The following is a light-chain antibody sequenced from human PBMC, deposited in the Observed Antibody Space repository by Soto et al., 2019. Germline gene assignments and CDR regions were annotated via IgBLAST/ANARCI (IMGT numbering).Light chain of an antibody. CDR3: SSYAGNHSRLL. J-gene: IGLJ2*01. V-gene: IGLV2-8*01. CDR1: SSNVGGYNY. Sequence: QSALTQPPSASGSPGQSVTISCTGTSSNVGGYNYVSWYQQHPGTAPKLLIYEVYKRPSGVPDRFSGSKSGNTASLTVAGLQAEDEADYYCSSYAGNHSRLLFGRGTKLTVL. CDR2: EVY.